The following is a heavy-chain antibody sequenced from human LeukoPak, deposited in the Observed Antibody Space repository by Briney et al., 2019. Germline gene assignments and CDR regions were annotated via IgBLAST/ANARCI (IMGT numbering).Heavy chain of an antibody. CDR2: IWYDGSNK. D-gene: IGHD5-18*01. CDR3: ARVDTAMAYDY. Sequence: EGSLRLSCAASGFTFSSYGMHWVRQAPGKGLEWVAVIWYDGSNKYYADSVKGRFTISRDNSKNTLYLQMNSLRAEDTAVYYRARVDTAMAYDYWGQGTLVTVSS. V-gene: IGHV3-33*01. CDR1: GFTFSSYG. J-gene: IGHJ4*02.